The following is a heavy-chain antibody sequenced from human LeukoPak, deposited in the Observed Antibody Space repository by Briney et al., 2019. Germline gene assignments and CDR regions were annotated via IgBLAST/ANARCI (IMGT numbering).Heavy chain of an antibody. Sequence: PSETLSLTCAVNGGSFSGYYWTWIRQSPGKGLEWIGEIIHSGRTNYNPSLKSRVTMSVDTSKNQFSLKLSSVTAADTAVYYCARESRGVRYGGFYCSGGSCYDNWFDPWGQGTLVTVSS. V-gene: IGHV4-34*12. J-gene: IGHJ5*02. D-gene: IGHD2-15*01. CDR3: ARESRGVRYGGFYCSGGSCYDNWFDP. CDR1: GGSFSGYY. CDR2: IIHSGRT.